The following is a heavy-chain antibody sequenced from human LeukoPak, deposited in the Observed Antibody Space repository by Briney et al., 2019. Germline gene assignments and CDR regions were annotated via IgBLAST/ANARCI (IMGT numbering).Heavy chain of an antibody. Sequence: SETLSLTCAVYGGSFSGYYWSWIRQPPGKGLEWIGEINHSGSTNYNPSLKSRVTISVDTSKNQFSLNLNSMTVADTAVYYCTREGTARCFDPWGQGTLVTVSS. D-gene: IGHD1-14*01. CDR3: TREGTARCFDP. CDR2: INHSGST. CDR1: GGSFSGYY. V-gene: IGHV4-34*01. J-gene: IGHJ5*02.